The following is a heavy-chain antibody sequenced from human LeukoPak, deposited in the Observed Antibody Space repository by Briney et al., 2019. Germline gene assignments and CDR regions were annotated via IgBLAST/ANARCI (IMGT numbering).Heavy chain of an antibody. D-gene: IGHD6-13*01. V-gene: IGHV3-7*01. CDR2: IKQDGSEK. Sequence: PGGSLRLSCAASGFTFSSYAMSWVRQAPGKGLEWVANIKQDGSEKYYVDSVKGRFTISRDNAKNSLYLQMNSLRAEDTAVYYCARDRDSSSWFFYFDYWGQGTLVTVSS. CDR1: GFTFSSYA. CDR3: ARDRDSSSWFFYFDY. J-gene: IGHJ4*02.